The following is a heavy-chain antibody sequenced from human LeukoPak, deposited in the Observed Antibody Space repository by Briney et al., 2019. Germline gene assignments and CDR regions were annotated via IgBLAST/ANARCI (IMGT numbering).Heavy chain of an antibody. V-gene: IGHV4-61*02. J-gene: IGHJ5*02. CDR1: GGSISSGSYY. Sequence: PSETLSLTCAVSGGSISSGSYYWSWIRQAAGKGLEWIGRIYTSGSTNYNPSLKSRVTISVDTSKNQFSLKLSSVTAADTAVYYCARDLGSSGYHNWFDPWGQGTLVTVSS. CDR3: ARDLGSSGYHNWFDP. D-gene: IGHD3-22*01. CDR2: IYTSGST.